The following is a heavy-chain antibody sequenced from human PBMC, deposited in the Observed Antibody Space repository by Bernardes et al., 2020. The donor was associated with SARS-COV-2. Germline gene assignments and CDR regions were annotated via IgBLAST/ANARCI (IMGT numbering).Heavy chain of an antibody. J-gene: IGHJ4*02. D-gene: IGHD2-21*02. CDR1: GFTFSRYW. Sequence: GGSLRLSCAASGFTFSRYWMSWVRQAPGKGLEWVSDIKEDGSDKYYLDSVKGRLIISRDNTKNSLYLQMNSLRAEDTAVYYCAREGNCGGDCYSGVFDYWGQGTLVTVSS. CDR2: IKEDGSDK. CDR3: AREGNCGGDCYSGVFDY. V-gene: IGHV3-7*01.